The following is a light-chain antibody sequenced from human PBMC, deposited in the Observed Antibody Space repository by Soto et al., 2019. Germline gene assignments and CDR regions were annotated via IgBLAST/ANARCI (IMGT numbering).Light chain of an antibody. Sequence: EIQVTESPSTLSTSEGDRVTISCRASQSVSIWLAWYQQKPGRAPKLLIYKSSTLESGVPSRFSGSGPGTEFTLTISRLLPDAFSTYFYPHSHPSPCPLGPGAKVDSK. J-gene: IGKJ1*01. CDR1: QSVSIW. CDR2: KSS. CDR3: PHSHPSPCP. V-gene: IGKV1-5*03.